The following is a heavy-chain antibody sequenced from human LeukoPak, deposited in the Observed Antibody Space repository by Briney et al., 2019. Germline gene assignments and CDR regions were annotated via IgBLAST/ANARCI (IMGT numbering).Heavy chain of an antibody. V-gene: IGHV3-21*04. D-gene: IGHD2-2*01. CDR1: GFTFNTYT. CDR3: AKDRHAPGRYCSSTSCFPFDS. Sequence: PGGSLRLSCAASGFTFNTYTMNWVRQAPGKGLEGGSSISSGTSYIYYADSVKGRFTISRDNAKNSLYRQMNSLRAEDTAVYYCAKDRHAPGRYCSSTSCFPFDSWGQGTLVTVSS. J-gene: IGHJ5*01. CDR2: ISSGTSYI.